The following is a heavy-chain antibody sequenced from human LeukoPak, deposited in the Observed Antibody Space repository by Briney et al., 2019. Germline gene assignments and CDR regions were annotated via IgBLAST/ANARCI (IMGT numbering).Heavy chain of an antibody. J-gene: IGHJ5*02. CDR3: ARHSMRYNWFDP. V-gene: IGHV4-39*01. Sequence: PSETLSLTCTVSGGSISSSRYYWGWIRQPPGKGLEWIASIYSSGATYYNPSLKSRVIIPVDTSKNQISLKLSSVTASDTAVYYCARHSMRYNWFDPWGQGTLVTVSS. CDR2: IYSSGAT. D-gene: IGHD2/OR15-2a*01. CDR1: GGSISSSRYY.